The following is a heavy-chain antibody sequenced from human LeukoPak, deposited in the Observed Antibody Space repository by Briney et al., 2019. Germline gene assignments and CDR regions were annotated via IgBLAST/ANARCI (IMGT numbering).Heavy chain of an antibody. CDR2: IHSSGST. CDR1: GGSINNYH. Sequence: SETLSLTCTVSGGSINNYHWSWIRQPAGKGLEWTAQIHSSGSTNYNPPLKSRVTMSIDTPENQLSLTLTSVTAADTAVYYCARRDISSGWSFDSWGQGTLVTVSS. J-gene: IGHJ4*02. CDR3: ARRDISSGWSFDS. V-gene: IGHV4-4*07. D-gene: IGHD6-19*01.